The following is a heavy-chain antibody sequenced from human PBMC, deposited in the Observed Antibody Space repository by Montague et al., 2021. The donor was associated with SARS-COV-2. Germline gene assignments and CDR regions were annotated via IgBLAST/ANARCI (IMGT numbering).Heavy chain of an antibody. V-gene: IGHV4-4*07. D-gene: IGHD1-20*01. CDR1: GGSISGYY. J-gene: IGHJ4*02. Sequence: SETRSLTCTVSGGSISGYYWSWFRQSAGKGLEWIGRIYNSGSTGYNPSLKSRVTMSVDTSKNQFSLKLSSVTAADTAVYYCVRDQGRSNWNYPDYWGQGTLVTVSS. CDR3: VRDQGRSNWNYPDY. CDR2: IYNSGST.